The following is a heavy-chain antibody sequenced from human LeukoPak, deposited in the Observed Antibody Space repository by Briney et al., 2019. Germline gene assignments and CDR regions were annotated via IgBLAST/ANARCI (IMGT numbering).Heavy chain of an antibody. CDR2: ISGSGGST. Sequence: GSLRLSRAASGFTFSSYAMSWVRQAPGKGLEWVSAISGSGGSTYYADSVEGRFTISRDNSKNTLYLQMNSLRAEDTAVYYCAKTRYSGSYHGLFDYWGQGTLVTVSS. CDR3: AKTRYSGSYHGLFDY. J-gene: IGHJ4*02. CDR1: GFTFSSYA. D-gene: IGHD1-26*01. V-gene: IGHV3-23*01.